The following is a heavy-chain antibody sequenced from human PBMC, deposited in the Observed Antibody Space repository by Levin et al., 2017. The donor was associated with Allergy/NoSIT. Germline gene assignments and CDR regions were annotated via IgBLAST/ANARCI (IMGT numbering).Heavy chain of an antibody. Sequence: QPGGSLRLSCAASGFTFSSYWMSWVRQAPGKGLEWVANIKQDGSEIYYVDSVKGRFTISRDNAKNSLYLQMNSLRPEDTAVYYCARDRGYCGGGSCPSQNLFDYWGQGTLVTVSS. V-gene: IGHV3-7*01. CDR1: GFTFSSYW. CDR3: ARDRGYCGGGSCPSQNLFDY. J-gene: IGHJ4*02. CDR2: IKQDGSEI. D-gene: IGHD2-15*01.